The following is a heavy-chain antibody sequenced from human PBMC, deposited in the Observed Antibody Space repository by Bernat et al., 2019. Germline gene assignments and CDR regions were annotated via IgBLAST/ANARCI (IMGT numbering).Heavy chain of an antibody. CDR3: ASGPHYDVVTDYPYYYYSLMDV. V-gene: IGHV4-59*01. CDR1: GGSINSYY. J-gene: IGHJ6*02. CDR2: IYYTGST. Sequence: QVQLQESGPGLVKPSETLSLTCTVSGGSINSYYWSWIRQPPGKGLEWIGHIYYTGSTNYNPSLTSRVTISIDTSKSQFSLRLTSVTAADTAVYYCASGPHYDVVTDYPYYYYSLMDVWGQGTTVTDSS. D-gene: IGHD3-9*01.